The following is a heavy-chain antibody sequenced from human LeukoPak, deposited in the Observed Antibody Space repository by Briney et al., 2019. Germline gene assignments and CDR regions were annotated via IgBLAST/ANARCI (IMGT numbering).Heavy chain of an antibody. V-gene: IGHV3-48*03. D-gene: IGHD3-3*01. CDR1: GFTFISYE. Sequence: TGGSLRLSCAASGFTFISYEMNWVRQAPGKGLEWVSYISGSGSSVLYADSVKGRFTISRDNAKNSLWLQMNSLRDEDTAVYYCARDGGLEGDAFDIWGQGTMVTASS. J-gene: IGHJ3*02. CDR2: ISGSGSSV. CDR3: ARDGGLEGDAFDI.